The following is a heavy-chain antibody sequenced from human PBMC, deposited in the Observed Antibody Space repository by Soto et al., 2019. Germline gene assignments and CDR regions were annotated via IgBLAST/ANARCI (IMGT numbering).Heavy chain of an antibody. CDR3: ARESHDILTGPPWGWDFDL. J-gene: IGHJ2*01. CDR1: GGSFSGYY. CDR2: INDRGSI. D-gene: IGHD3-9*01. Sequence: QVQLQQWGAGPLRPLETLSLTCGVSGGSFSGYYWAWLRQSPGKGLGWIGEINDRGSIHYNPSLKSRVSISVDTSKNHYSLNLRSVTAADTAVYYCARESHDILTGPPWGWDFDLGGRCTLVPVSS. V-gene: IGHV4-34*01.